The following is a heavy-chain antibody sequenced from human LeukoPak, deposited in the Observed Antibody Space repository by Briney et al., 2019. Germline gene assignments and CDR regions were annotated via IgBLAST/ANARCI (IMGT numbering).Heavy chain of an antibody. CDR3: AKEDCDFLTGPFDH. CDR2: ISGSGGSA. CDR1: GFTFRDND. D-gene: IGHD3/OR15-3a*01. J-gene: IGHJ4*02. V-gene: IGHV3-23*01. Sequence: GGSLRLSCAASGFTFRDNDMSWVRQAPGKGLEWVSSISGSGGSAFYADSVKGRFTVSRDSSKNTLYLEMTSLRAEDTARYYCAKEDCDFLTGPFDHWGQGILVTVSS.